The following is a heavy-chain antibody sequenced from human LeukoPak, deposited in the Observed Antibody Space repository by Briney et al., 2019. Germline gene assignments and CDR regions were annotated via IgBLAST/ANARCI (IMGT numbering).Heavy chain of an antibody. Sequence: SETLSLTCAVYGGSFSDYYWTWIRQPPGKGLEWIGEINHSGSTNYNPSLKSRVTISVDTSKNQFSLKLNSVTAADTAVYYCVSRRHGYLNPLDCWGQGTLVTVSS. D-gene: IGHD5-24*01. CDR1: GGSFSDYY. CDR2: INHSGST. V-gene: IGHV4-34*01. CDR3: VSRRHGYLNPLDC. J-gene: IGHJ4*02.